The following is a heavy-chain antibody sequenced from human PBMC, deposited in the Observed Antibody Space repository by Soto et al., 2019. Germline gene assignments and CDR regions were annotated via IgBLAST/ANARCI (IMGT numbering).Heavy chain of an antibody. CDR3: ASSIAAAASLDP. V-gene: IGHV1-18*04. J-gene: IGHJ5*02. D-gene: IGHD6-13*01. CDR1: GYTFTSYG. CDR2: ISAYNGNT. Sequence: ASVKVSCKASGYTFTSYGISWVRQAPGQGLEWMGWISAYNGNTNYAQKLQGRVTMTTDTSTSTAYMELRSLRSDDTAVYYRASSIAAAASLDPWGQGTLVTVSS.